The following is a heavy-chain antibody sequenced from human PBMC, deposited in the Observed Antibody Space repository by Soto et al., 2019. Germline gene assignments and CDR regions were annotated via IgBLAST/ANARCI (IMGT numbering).Heavy chain of an antibody. J-gene: IGHJ4*02. D-gene: IGHD3-3*01. CDR3: ARWRFLEWYLGY. V-gene: IGHV4-39*01. CDR2: IYYSGST. CDR1: GCSFSSSSYY. Sequence: PSETLSLTCTVSGCSFSSSSYYWGWIRQPPGKGLEWIGSIYYSGSTYYNPSLKSRVTISVDTSKNQFSLKLSSVTAADTAVYYCARWRFLEWYLGYWGQGTLVTVS.